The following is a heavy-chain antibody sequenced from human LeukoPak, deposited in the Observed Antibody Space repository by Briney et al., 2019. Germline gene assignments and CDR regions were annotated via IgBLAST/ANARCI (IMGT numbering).Heavy chain of an antibody. CDR1: GFTFSDYY. D-gene: IGHD3-3*01. J-gene: IGHJ4*02. CDR2: ISSSGSTI. CDR3: VTYDFWSGYYTLGDYFDY. V-gene: IGHV3-11*04. Sequence: PGGSLRLSCAASGFTFSDYYMSWIRQAPGKGLEWVSYISSSGSTIYYADSVKGRFTISRDNAKNSLYLQMNSLRAEDTAVYYCVTYDFWSGYYTLGDYFDYWGQGTLVTVSS.